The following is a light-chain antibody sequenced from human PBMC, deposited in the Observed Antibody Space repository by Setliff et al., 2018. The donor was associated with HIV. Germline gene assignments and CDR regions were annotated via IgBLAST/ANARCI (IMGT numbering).Light chain of an antibody. CDR1: NSDVGGYNY. Sequence: QSALTQPASVSGSPGQSITISCTGTNSDVGGYNYVSWYQQYPGKAPKLMIYEVSNRPSGVSKRFSGSKSGSTVSLTISGLQAEDEAEYYGSSYRSTNPYVFGTGTKVTVL. V-gene: IGLV2-14*01. CDR2: EVS. J-gene: IGLJ1*01. CDR3: SSYRSTNPYV.